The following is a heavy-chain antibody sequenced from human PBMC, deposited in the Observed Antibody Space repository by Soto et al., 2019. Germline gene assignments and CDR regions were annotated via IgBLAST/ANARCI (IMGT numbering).Heavy chain of an antibody. CDR2: ISSYGADT. V-gene: IGHV3-64D*06. CDR1: GFTFNSYA. J-gene: IGHJ4*02. Sequence: XVSLRLSCSASGFTFNSYAMHWVRQAAGKGLEFVSAISSYGADTYYADSVKGRFAISRDNSKNTLYLQMSSLRAEDTALYYCVKEGYMRSDWYGQFDYWGQGALVTVSS. D-gene: IGHD6-19*01. CDR3: VKEGYMRSDWYGQFDY.